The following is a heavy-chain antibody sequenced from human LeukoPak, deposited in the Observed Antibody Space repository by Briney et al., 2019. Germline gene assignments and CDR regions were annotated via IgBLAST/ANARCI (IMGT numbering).Heavy chain of an antibody. CDR2: IYPGDSDT. J-gene: IGHJ4*02. Sequence: GESLKISCKGSGYSFTSYWIGWVRQMPGKGLEWMGIIYPGDSDTRYSPSFQGQVTISADKSISTAYLQWSSLKASDTAMYYCARHLRVWSQPYYYLDYWGQGILVTVSS. V-gene: IGHV5-51*01. D-gene: IGHD2-8*01. CDR1: GYSFTSYW. CDR3: ARHLRVWSQPYYYLDY.